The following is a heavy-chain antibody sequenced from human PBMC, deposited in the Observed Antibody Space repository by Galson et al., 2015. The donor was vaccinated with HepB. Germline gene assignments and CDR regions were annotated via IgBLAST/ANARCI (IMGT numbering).Heavy chain of an antibody. J-gene: IGHJ5*02. D-gene: IGHD2-2*01. V-gene: IGHV3-73*01. CDR3: TRRYCSSTSCYAGYNWFDP. Sequence: SLRLSCAASGFTFSGSAMHWVRQASGKGLEWVGRIRSEANSYATAYAASVKGRFTISRDDSKNTAYLQMNSLKTEDTAVYFCTRRYCSSTSCYAGYNWFDPWGQGTLVTVSS. CDR2: IRSEANSYAT. CDR1: GFTFSGSA.